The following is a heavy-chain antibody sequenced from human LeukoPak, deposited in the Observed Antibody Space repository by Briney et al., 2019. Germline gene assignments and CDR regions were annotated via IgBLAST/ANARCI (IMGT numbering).Heavy chain of an antibody. Sequence: PSETLSLTCAVYGGSFSGYYWSWIRQPPGKGLEWIGEINHSGSTNYNPSLKSRVTISVDTSKNQVSLKLSSVTAADTAVYYCARSGGCSSTSCYQYNWFDPWGQGTLVTVPS. CDR1: GGSFSGYY. CDR3: ARSGGCSSTSCYQYNWFDP. J-gene: IGHJ5*02. CDR2: INHSGST. V-gene: IGHV4-34*01. D-gene: IGHD2-2*01.